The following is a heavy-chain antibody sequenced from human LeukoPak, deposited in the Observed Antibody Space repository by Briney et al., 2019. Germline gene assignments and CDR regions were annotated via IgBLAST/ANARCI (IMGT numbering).Heavy chain of an antibody. CDR2: ISGSGGST. V-gene: IGHV3-23*01. Sequence: WGSLRLSCAASGFSFSSYAMSWVRQAPGDGLEWVSAISGSGGSTYYAESVKGRFTISRDNSKNTLYLKMNCVRAEDTAVYYCAKQVVPAGSRSKGYFDYWGQGTLVTVSS. J-gene: IGHJ4*02. CDR1: GFSFSSYA. D-gene: IGHD2-2*01. CDR3: AKQVVPAGSRSKGYFDY.